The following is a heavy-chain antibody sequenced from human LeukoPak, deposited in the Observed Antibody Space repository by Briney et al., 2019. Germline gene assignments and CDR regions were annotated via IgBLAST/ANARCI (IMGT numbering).Heavy chain of an antibody. CDR2: TYYRSKWYN. D-gene: IGHD3-10*01. Sequence: PSQTLSLTCAISGDGVSSYRAAWNWIRQSPSRGLEWLGRTYYRSKWYNEYAVSVKSRITIDPDTSKNQFSLQLSSVTPEDTAAYFCVRSTAGSGRPMGVWGKGTTVTVSS. CDR1: GDGVSSYRAA. CDR3: VRSTAGSGRPMGV. J-gene: IGHJ6*04. V-gene: IGHV6-1*01.